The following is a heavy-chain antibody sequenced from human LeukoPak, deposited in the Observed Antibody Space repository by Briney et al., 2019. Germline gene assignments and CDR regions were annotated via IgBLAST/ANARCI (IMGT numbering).Heavy chain of an antibody. CDR1: GFTFDDYA. V-gene: IGHV3-9*01. CDR3: AKDRPNYYGSNGHYYRRDGDY. J-gene: IGHJ4*02. D-gene: IGHD3-22*01. CDR2: ISWNSGSI. Sequence: GGSLRLSCAASGFTFDDYAMHWVRQAPGEGLEWVSGISWNSGSIGYADSVKGRFTISRDNAKNSLYLQMNSLRVEDTAVYFCAKDRPNYYGSNGHYYRRDGDYWGQGTLVTVSS.